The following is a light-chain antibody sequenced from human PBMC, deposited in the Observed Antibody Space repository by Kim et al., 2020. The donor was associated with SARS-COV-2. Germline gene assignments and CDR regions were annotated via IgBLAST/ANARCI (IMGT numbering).Light chain of an antibody. CDR2: DSD. Sequence: GPKVTISCSVSSSNNGDNFVSWFQKLPGTAPKLLIYDSDKRPSGIPDRFAGSKSATSATLGITRLQTGDEADYYCATWDNSLSGVVFAGGTQLTVL. J-gene: IGLJ3*02. V-gene: IGLV1-51*01. CDR1: SSNNGDNF. CDR3: ATWDNSLSGVV.